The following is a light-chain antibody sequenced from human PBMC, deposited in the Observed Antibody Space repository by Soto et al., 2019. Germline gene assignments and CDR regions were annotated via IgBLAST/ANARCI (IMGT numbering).Light chain of an antibody. CDR1: QRISTY. CDR3: QHYNSYSEA. V-gene: IGKV1-5*01. J-gene: IGKJ1*01. CDR2: AAS. Sequence: DIQMTQSPSSLSASFLVIVTITYRSSQRISTYLNWYRQKPGEAPDLLIYAASSLPTGVPPRFSGSGSGTEFTLTISSLQPDDFATYYCQHYNSYSEAFGQRT.